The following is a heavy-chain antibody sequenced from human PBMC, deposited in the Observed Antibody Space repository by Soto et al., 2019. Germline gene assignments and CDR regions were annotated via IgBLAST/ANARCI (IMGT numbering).Heavy chain of an antibody. CDR1: GDSFNDYY. CDR2: INPNGGVT. Sequence: QVQLVQSGAEVRKPGASVTVSCRSSGDSFNDYYIHWVRQDPGQGFEWMGWINPNGGVTKYAQKFQGWVSMTRDTSIRTVYMQLSRLRSDDTAVYYCARESGGATATLDYYYFYMDVWGTGTTVTVSS. CDR3: ARESGGATATLDYYYFYMDV. D-gene: IGHD5-12*01. V-gene: IGHV1-2*04. J-gene: IGHJ6*03.